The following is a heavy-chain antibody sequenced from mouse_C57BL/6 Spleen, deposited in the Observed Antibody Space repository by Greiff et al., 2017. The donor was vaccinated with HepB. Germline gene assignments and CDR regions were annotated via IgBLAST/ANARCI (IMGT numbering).Heavy chain of an antibody. CDR3: ARDRYDYDGFDY. CDR2: IHPNSGST. CDR1: GYTFTSYW. D-gene: IGHD2-4*01. J-gene: IGHJ2*01. Sequence: QVQLKQPGAELVKPGASVKLSCKASGYTFTSYWMHWVKQRPGQGLEWIGMIHPNSGSTNYNEKFKSKATLTVDKSSSTAYMQLSSLTSEDSAVYYCARDRYDYDGFDYWGQGTTLTVSS. V-gene: IGHV1-64*01.